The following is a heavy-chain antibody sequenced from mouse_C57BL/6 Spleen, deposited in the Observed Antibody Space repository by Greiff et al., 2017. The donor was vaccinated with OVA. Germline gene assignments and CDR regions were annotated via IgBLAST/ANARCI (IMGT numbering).Heavy chain of an antibody. CDR3: ARMGYYYGSSYGGFAY. J-gene: IGHJ3*01. V-gene: IGHV1-26*01. CDR2: INPNNGGT. D-gene: IGHD1-1*01. CDR1: GYTFTDYY. Sequence: EVQLQQSGPELVKPGASVKISCKASGYTFTDYYMNWVKQSHGKSLEWIGDINPNNGGTSYNQKFKGKATLTVDKSSSTAYMELRSLTSEDSAVYYCARMGYYYGSSYGGFAYWGQGTLVTVSA.